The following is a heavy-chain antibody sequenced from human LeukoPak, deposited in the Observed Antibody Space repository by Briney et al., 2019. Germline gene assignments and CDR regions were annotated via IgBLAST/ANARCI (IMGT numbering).Heavy chain of an antibody. Sequence: GGSLRLSCAASGFTFNNYAMHWVRQAPGKGLEWVSIISYDGSNKFYTDSMKGRFTISRDNSKNTLYLQMNSLRPDDTAVYYCARASRDGTENWCDPWGQGTLVTVSS. D-gene: IGHD5-24*01. CDR1: GFTFNNYA. CDR2: ISYDGSNK. CDR3: ARASRDGTENWCDP. J-gene: IGHJ5*02. V-gene: IGHV3-30-3*01.